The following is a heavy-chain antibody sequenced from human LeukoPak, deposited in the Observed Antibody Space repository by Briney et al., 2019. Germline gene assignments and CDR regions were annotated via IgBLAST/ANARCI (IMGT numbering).Heavy chain of an antibody. D-gene: IGHD6-6*01. V-gene: IGHV1-69*05. CDR2: IIPIFGTA. CDR3: ARGGQLVREGYFDY. CDR1: GGTFSSYA. J-gene: IGHJ4*02. Sequence: GASVKVSCKASGGTFSSYAISWVRQAPGQGLEWMGGIIPIFGTANYAQKFQGRVTITTDESTSTAYMELSSLRSEDTAVYYCARGGQLVREGYFDYWGQGTLVTVSS.